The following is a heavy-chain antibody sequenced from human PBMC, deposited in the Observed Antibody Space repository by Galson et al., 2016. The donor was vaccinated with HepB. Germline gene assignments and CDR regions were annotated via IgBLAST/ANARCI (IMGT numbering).Heavy chain of an antibody. CDR1: GFTFVNYA. CDR3: AKYLAPGLHAFDI. D-gene: IGHD2-21*02. CDR2: IDDNGHAGTT. Sequence: SLRLSCAASGFTFVNYAMTWVRQPPGKGLEWVSTIDDNGHAGTTHYADSVRGSFTISRDDSNNQLYLQMDSLGAEDTALYFCAKYLAPGLHAFDIWGQGTTVTVSS. J-gene: IGHJ3*02. V-gene: IGHV3-23*01.